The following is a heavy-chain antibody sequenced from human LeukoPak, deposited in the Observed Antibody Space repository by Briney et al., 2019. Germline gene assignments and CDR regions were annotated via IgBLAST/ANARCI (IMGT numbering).Heavy chain of an antibody. J-gene: IGHJ3*02. CDR3: ARGGGDNWNFRAFDI. V-gene: IGHV4-31*03. Sequence: SSETLSLTCTVSGGSISSGGYYWSWLRQHPGKGLEWIGYIYYSGSPYYNTSLKSRVTISVDTSKNQFSLKLSSVTAADTAVYYCARGGGDNWNFRAFDIWGQGTMVTVSS. CDR2: IYYSGSP. D-gene: IGHD1-7*01. CDR1: GGSISSGGYY.